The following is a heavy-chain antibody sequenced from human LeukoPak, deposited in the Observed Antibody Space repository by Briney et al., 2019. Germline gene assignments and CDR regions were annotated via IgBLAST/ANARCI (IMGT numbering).Heavy chain of an antibody. Sequence: SETLSLTCAVYGGSFSGYYWSWIRQPPGKGLEWIGEINHSGSTNYNPSLKSRVTISVDTSKNQFSLKLSSVTAADTAVYYCARGGYITIFGVVIRAPYYFDYWGQGTPVTVSS. V-gene: IGHV4-34*01. CDR3: ARGGYITIFGVVIRAPYYFDY. D-gene: IGHD3-3*01. CDR2: INHSGST. J-gene: IGHJ4*02. CDR1: GGSFSGYY.